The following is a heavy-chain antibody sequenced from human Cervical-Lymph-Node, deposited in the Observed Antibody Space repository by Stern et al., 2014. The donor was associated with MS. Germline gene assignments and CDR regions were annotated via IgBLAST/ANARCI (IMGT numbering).Heavy chain of an antibody. CDR1: GYTFTSYG. J-gene: IGHJ3*02. V-gene: IGHV1-18*01. CDR2: ISAYNGNT. CDR3: ARGLLGSENAFDI. D-gene: IGHD2-15*01. Sequence: QVQLAQSGAQVNKPGASVNVSFKAFGYTFTSYGISWVLQAPGQGLEWMGWISAYNGNTNYAQKLQGRVTMPTDPSTSTAYMELRSLRSDDTAVYYCARGLLGSENAFDIWGQGTMVTVSS.